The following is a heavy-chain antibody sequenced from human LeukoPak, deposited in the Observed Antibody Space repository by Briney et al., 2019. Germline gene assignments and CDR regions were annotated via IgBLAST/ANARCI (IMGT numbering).Heavy chain of an antibody. CDR3: AIWSRRVRGQATFTSCYIFDY. CDR1: GGSFSGYY. Sequence: SDTLSLTCAVYGGSFSGYYWSWIHQPPGKGLEWIGEISHSGSTNYNPSLKSRVTKSVDTPKNQFSLKLSSVAAADTGVYYCAIWSRRVRGQATFTSCYIFDYWGQGTLVTVSS. CDR2: ISHSGST. J-gene: IGHJ4*02. V-gene: IGHV4-34*01. D-gene: IGHD2-2*02.